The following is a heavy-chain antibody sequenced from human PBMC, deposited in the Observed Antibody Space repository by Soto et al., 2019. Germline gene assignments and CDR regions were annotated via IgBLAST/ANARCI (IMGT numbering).Heavy chain of an antibody. V-gene: IGHV3-23*01. CDR1: GFTFSIYA. CDR2: ISGSGAST. Sequence: GSLRLSCAASGFTFSIYAMSWVRQAPGKGLEWVSAISGSGASTYYADSVKGRFTISRDNSKNTLYLQMNSLRAADTAVYYWANVGRRAGTTSDWGQGTLVTVSS. J-gene: IGHJ4*02. D-gene: IGHD1-1*01. CDR3: ANVGRRAGTTSD.